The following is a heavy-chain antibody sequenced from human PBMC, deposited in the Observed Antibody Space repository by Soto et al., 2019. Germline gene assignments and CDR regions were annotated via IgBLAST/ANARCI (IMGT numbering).Heavy chain of an antibody. V-gene: IGHV4-34*01. Sequence: QVQLQQWGAGLLKPSETLSLTCAVYGGSFSGYYWSWIRQPPGKGLGWIGEINQSGGTNYNPSLXXRXXISLDTSKNPFHLKLSSVPAADTAVYYCARTYSSSWSPFDYWGQGTLVPVSS. CDR2: INQSGGT. CDR1: GGSFSGYY. CDR3: ARTYSSSWSPFDY. J-gene: IGHJ4*02. D-gene: IGHD6-13*01.